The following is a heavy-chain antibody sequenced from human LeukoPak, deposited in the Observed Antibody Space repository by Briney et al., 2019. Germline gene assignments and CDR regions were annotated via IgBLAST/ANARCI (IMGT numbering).Heavy chain of an antibody. CDR1: GFTFSSYS. Sequence: PGGSLRLSCAASGFTFSSYSMNWVRQAPGKGPEWVSSISSSSSYIYYADSVKGRFTISRDNAKNSLYLQMNSLRAEDTAVYYCARVLAAAGSNWFDPWGQGTLVTVSS. D-gene: IGHD6-13*01. CDR3: ARVLAAAGSNWFDP. CDR2: ISSSSSYI. J-gene: IGHJ5*02. V-gene: IGHV3-21*01.